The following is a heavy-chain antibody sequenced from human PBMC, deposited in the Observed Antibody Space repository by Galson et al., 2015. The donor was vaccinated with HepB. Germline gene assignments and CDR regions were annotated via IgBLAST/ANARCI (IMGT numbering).Heavy chain of an antibody. J-gene: IGHJ3*02. V-gene: IGHV1-18*04. CDR3: ARWSTVITDAFDI. CDR2: ISVYNGYT. D-gene: IGHD4-11*01. Sequence: SCKASGYSLTSYGISWVRQAPGQGLEWMGWISVYNGYTKYAQKFQGRVTMTIDPPTDTAYMDLRSLRFDDTAIYYCARWSTVITDAFDIWGQGTMVTVSS. CDR1: GYSLTSYG.